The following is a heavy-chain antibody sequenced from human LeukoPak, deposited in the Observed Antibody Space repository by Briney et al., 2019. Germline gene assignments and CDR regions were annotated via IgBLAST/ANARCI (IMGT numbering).Heavy chain of an antibody. Sequence: PSETLSLTCTVSGGSISSYYWSWIRQPPGKGREWIGHIYYSGSTTYNPSLRSRVTISVDTSKNQFSLKLSSVTAADTAVYYCARHQTGGSYPLEYWGQGTLVTVSS. CDR2: IYYSGST. D-gene: IGHD1-26*01. V-gene: IGHV4-59*08. J-gene: IGHJ4*02. CDR1: GGSISSYY. CDR3: ARHQTGGSYPLEY.